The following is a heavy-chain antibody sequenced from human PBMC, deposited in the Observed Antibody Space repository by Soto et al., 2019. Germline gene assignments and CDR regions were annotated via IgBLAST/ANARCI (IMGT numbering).Heavy chain of an antibody. CDR1: GGSFSGYY. V-gene: IGHV4-34*01. Sequence: SETLSLTCAVYGGSFSGYYWSWIRQPPGKGLEWIGEINHSGSTNYNPSLKSRVTISVDTSKNQFSLKLSSVTAADTAVYYCASPSWDIVVVPAWGQGTLVTVSS. CDR3: ASPSWDIVVVPA. CDR2: INHSGST. D-gene: IGHD2-2*01. J-gene: IGHJ5*02.